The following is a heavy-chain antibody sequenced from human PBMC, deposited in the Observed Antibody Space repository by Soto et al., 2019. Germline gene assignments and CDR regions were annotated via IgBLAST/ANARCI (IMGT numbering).Heavy chain of an antibody. Sequence: QVQLVESGGGMVQPGTSLRVSCVGSGFTFRSYVIHWVRQPPGKGLEWVALTSYDGSDKYYGDSVRGRFTISRDNSRNTVDLQMDSLRLEDTALYYCARWGTTGGLDVWGQGTLVSVSS. CDR2: TSYDGSDK. CDR1: GFTFRSYV. CDR3: ARWGTTGGLDV. J-gene: IGHJ1*01. V-gene: IGHV3-30*19. D-gene: IGHD3-16*01.